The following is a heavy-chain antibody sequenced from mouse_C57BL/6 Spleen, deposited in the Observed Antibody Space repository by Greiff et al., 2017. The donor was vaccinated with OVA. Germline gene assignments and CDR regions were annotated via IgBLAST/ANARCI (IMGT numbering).Heavy chain of an antibody. CDR2: INPNNGGT. CDR1: GYTFTDYY. CDR3: ARSGRYYYGSSWFAY. D-gene: IGHD1-1*01. J-gene: IGHJ3*01. Sequence: EVQLQQSGPELVKPGASVKISCKASGYTFTDYYMNWVKQSHGKSLEWIGDINPNNGGTSYNQKFKGKVTLTVDKSSSTAYMELRRLTSEDSAVYYCARSGRYYYGSSWFAYWGQGTLVTVSA. V-gene: IGHV1-26*01.